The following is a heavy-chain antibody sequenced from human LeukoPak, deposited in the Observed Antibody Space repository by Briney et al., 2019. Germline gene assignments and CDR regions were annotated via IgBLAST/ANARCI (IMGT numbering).Heavy chain of an antibody. D-gene: IGHD3-3*01. CDR2: IYYSGST. Sequence: SETLSLTCTVSGGSISSYYWSWIRQPPGKGLEWIGYIYYSGSTNYNPSLKSRVTTSVDTSKNQFSLKLSSVTAADTAVYYCASGTPPEYCDFWSGYGDVWGKGTTVTVSS. J-gene: IGHJ6*04. CDR3: ASGTPPEYCDFWSGYGDV. V-gene: IGHV4-59*01. CDR1: GGSISSYY.